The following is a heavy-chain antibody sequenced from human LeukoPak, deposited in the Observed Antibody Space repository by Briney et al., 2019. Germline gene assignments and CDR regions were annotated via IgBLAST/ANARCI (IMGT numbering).Heavy chain of an antibody. D-gene: IGHD3-16*02. J-gene: IGHJ4*02. CDR2: ISTSSSTI. V-gene: IGHV3-48*04. Sequence: PGGSLRLSCAASGFTFSIYSMNWVRQAPGKGLEWVSYISTSSSTIYYADSVKGRFTISRDNAKNSLYLQMNSLRAEDTAVYYCARGYDYVWGSYRYVDYWGQGTLVTVSS. CDR1: GFTFSIYS. CDR3: ARGYDYVWGSYRYVDY.